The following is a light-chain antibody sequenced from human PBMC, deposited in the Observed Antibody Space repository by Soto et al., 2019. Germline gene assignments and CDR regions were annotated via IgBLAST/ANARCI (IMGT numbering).Light chain of an antibody. J-gene: IGKJ3*01. V-gene: IGKV3-20*01. CDR1: QSVRSSY. Sequence: EIVLTQSPGTLSLSPGDXATLSCRASQSVRSSYLAWYQQKPGQAPRLIIYGASSRATGIPDRFSGSWSGTDCTLTISRLEPEDVAVYYCQQYGSSPFTFGPGTKVDIK. CDR3: QQYGSSPFT. CDR2: GAS.